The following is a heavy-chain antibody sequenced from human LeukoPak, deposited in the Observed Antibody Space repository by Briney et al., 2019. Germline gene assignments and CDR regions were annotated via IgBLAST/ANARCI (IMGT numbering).Heavy chain of an antibody. CDR3: ARTTDGQVASGSYDY. CDR1: GYTFTGHN. J-gene: IGHJ4*02. CDR2: INPNSGGT. Sequence: ASVKVSCKGSGYTFTGHNIHWVRQTPGQGLEWMGWINPNSGGTSYAQRFQGRVTMTRDTSISTVYMELSRLRSDDPAVYYRARTTDGQVASGSYDYWGQGTLVTVSS. D-gene: IGHD1-26*01. V-gene: IGHV1-2*02.